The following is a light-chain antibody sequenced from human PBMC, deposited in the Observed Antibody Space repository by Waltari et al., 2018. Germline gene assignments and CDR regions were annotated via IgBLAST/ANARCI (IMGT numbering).Light chain of an antibody. Sequence: DIQMTQSPSTLSASVGDRGPITCRARRSISICLACYKQRSGKAPQLLLSKSSSLESGVPSRFSGSGSGTEVTLTITNLHPDDFATYYCQHYDNYPVAFGQGTKLEIK. J-gene: IGKJ2*01. V-gene: IGKV1-5*03. CDR1: RSISIC. CDR3: QHYDNYPVA. CDR2: KSS.